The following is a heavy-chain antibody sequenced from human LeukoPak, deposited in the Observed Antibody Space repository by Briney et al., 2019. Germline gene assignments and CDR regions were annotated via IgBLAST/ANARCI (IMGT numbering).Heavy chain of an antibody. D-gene: IGHD2-15*01. CDR3: AKAPATSCSGVYCYPFDH. V-gene: IGHV3-23*01. CDR1: GVTLSSDA. J-gene: IGHJ4*02. CDR2: TSSSDAGT. Sequence: GGSLRLSCAASGVTLSSDAMSWGRQAPRKGLLWVSATSSSDAGTYYAESVRGRFPISRDNSKNTLFLKMNRLSAEDAAVYYCAKAPATSCSGVYCYPFDHWGQGTLVTVSS.